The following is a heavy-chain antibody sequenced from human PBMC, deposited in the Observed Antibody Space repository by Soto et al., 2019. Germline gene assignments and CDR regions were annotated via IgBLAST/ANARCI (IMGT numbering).Heavy chain of an antibody. CDR2: IYWDDDK. D-gene: IGHD1-1*01. J-gene: IGHJ4*02. Sequence: QITLKESGPTLVKPTQTLTLTCTFSGFSLNTRGVGVGWHRQPPGKALEWLALIYWDDDKRYSPSLQSRPTITKDTSKNQVVLTMTNMDPVDTATYYCAHRKETTLDYWGQGILVTVSS. CDR3: AHRKETTLDY. CDR1: GFSLNTRGVG. V-gene: IGHV2-5*02.